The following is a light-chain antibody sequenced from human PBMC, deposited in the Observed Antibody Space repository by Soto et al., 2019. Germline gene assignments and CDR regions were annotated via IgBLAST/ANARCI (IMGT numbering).Light chain of an antibody. V-gene: IGKV1-5*01. CDR1: QSISSW. CDR2: DAS. CDR3: QQLNSYPQT. J-gene: IGKJ5*01. Sequence: DIQMTQSPSTLSASVGDRVTITCRASQSISSWLAWYQQKPGKAPKLLIYDASSLESGVPSRFSGSGYGTDFTLTISSLQPEDSATYFCQQLNSYPQTFGQGTQLEIK.